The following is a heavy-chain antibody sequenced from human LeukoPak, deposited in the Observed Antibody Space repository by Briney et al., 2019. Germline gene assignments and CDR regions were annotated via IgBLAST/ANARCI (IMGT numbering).Heavy chain of an antibody. V-gene: IGHV1-18*01. J-gene: IGHJ3*02. CDR3: ARDQSVRLLQTSSTYFKHVFAI. CDR1: GYTFNNYG. Sequence: ASVKVSCKTSGYTFNNYGISWVRQAPGLGLEWMGWISAYNGNTNYAQKVQGRVTMTTDTSMSTAYMELRSLRFDDTAVYYCARDQSVRLLQTSSTYFKHVFAIWGQGSMVTVSS. CDR2: ISAYNGNT. D-gene: IGHD6-13*01.